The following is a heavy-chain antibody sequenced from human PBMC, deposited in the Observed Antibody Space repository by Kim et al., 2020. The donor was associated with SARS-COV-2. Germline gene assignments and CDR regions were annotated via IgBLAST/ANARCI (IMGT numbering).Heavy chain of an antibody. J-gene: IGHJ4*02. D-gene: IGHD3-22*01. Sequence: NTNYAQKLKGRVTMTTDAATRTAYVELRSLRSDDTAVYYCARVRARYYDKWGQGTLVTVSS. CDR3: ARVRARYYDK. CDR2: NT. V-gene: IGHV1-18*01.